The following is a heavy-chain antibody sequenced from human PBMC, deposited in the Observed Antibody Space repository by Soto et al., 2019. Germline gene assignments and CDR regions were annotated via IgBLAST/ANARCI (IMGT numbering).Heavy chain of an antibody. D-gene: IGHD4-4*01. CDR2: IIPIFGTA. CDR1: GGTFSSYA. J-gene: IGHJ6*02. Sequence: TSVKVSCKASGGTFSSYAISWVRQAPGQGLELLGGIIPIFGTANYAQKFQGRVTITADESTSTAYMELSSLRAEDTAVYYCARGVGGYSNYYRYYYGMDVWGQGTTVTVSS. CDR3: ARGVGGYSNYYRYYYGMDV. V-gene: IGHV1-69*13.